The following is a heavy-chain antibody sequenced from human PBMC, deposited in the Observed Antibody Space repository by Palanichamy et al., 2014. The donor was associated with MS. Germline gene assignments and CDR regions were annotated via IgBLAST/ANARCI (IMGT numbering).Heavy chain of an antibody. V-gene: IGHV4-59*08. J-gene: IGHJ3*02. CDR3: ARHIFRGECSNTSPSWDPYRRTCSDAFDI. D-gene: IGHD2-2*03. CDR2: LLRWGH. Sequence: LQESGPGLVKPSETLSLTCTVSGGSISSYYWSWIRQPQEGTGVDWVYLLRWGHQLQPSLKSRVTVSVDTSKNQFSLKLTSVTAADTAVYYCARHIFRGECSNTSPSWDPYRRTCSDAFDIWGQGTMVTVSS. CDR1: GGSISSYY.